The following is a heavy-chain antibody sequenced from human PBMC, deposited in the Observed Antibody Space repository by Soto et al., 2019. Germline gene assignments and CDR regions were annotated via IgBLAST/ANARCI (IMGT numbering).Heavy chain of an antibody. D-gene: IGHD1-26*01. V-gene: IGHV3-53*01. CDR1: GFTVSSNY. Sequence: EVQLVESGGGLIQPGGSLRLSCAASGFTVSSNYMSWVRQAPGKGLEWVSVIYSGGSTYYADSVKGRFTISRDNSKNTLYLQMNSLRAEDTAVYYCALRKTGSYFDYWGQGTLLTVSS. CDR2: IYSGGST. J-gene: IGHJ4*02. CDR3: ALRKTGSYFDY.